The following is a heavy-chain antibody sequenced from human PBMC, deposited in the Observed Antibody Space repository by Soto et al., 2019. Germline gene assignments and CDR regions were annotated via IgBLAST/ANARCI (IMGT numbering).Heavy chain of an antibody. V-gene: IGHV3-23*01. CDR2: ISGSGGST. Sequence: GGSLRLSCAASGFTFSSYAMSWVRQAPGKGLEWVSAISGSGGSTYYADSVKGRFTISRANSTNTLNLQMNGLRAEDTAVYYCAKCSREYSGYDLDYYYTDVWGKGTTVTVSS. D-gene: IGHD5-12*01. J-gene: IGHJ6*03. CDR1: GFTFSSYA. CDR3: AKCSREYSGYDLDYYYTDV.